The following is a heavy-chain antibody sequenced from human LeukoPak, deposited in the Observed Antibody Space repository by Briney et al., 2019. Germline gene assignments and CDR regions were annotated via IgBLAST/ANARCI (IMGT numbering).Heavy chain of an antibody. CDR1: GYTFTSYG. V-gene: IGHV1-18*01. D-gene: IGHD6-19*01. J-gene: IGHJ5*02. CDR3: AIDPRRAVAMGPNWFDP. CDR2: ISAYNGNT. Sequence: ASVKVSCKASGYTFTSYGISWVRQAPGQGLEWMGWISAYNGNTNYAQKLQGRVTMTTDTSTSTAYMELRSLRSDDTAVYYCAIDPRRAVAMGPNWFDPWGQGPLVTVSA.